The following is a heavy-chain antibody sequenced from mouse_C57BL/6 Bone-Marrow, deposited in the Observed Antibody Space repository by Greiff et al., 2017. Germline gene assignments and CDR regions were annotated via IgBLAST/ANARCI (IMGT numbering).Heavy chain of an antibody. Sequence: QVQLQQSGAELARPGASVKLSCKASGYTFTSYGISWVKQRTGQGLEWIGEIYPRSGNTSYNEQFKGKATLTAAKSSSTAYMELRSLTSEDSAVYFCARPSIYYDYGSWFAYGGQGTLVTVSA. CDR1: GYTFTSYG. CDR2: IYPRSGNT. CDR3: ARPSIYYDYGSWFAY. J-gene: IGHJ3*01. D-gene: IGHD2-4*01. V-gene: IGHV1-81*01.